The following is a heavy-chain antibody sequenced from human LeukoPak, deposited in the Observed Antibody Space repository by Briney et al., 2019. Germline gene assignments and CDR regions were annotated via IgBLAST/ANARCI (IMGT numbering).Heavy chain of an antibody. J-gene: IGHJ5*02. D-gene: IGHD3-3*01. V-gene: IGHV3-7*01. CDR1: GFTFMNFP. CDR3: VTGGHYSGS. CDR2: VKPDGSEE. Sequence: GGSLRLSCEASGFTFMNFPMSWVRQAPGKGLEWVATVKPDGSEENYVDSVKGRFTISRDNARNSLYLQMSSLRAEDTAVYYCVTGGHYSGSWGQGSLVTVSS.